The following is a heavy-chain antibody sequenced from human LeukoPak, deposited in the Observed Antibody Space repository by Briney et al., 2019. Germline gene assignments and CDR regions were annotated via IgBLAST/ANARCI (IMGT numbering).Heavy chain of an antibody. CDR2: ISAYNGNT. CDR1: GYTFTNYG. CDR3: ARPYYYDSTGYYQYYFDY. V-gene: IGHV1-18*01. D-gene: IGHD3-22*01. J-gene: IGHJ4*02. Sequence: GASVKVSCKASGYTFTNYGISWVRQAPGQGLEWMGWISAYNGNTNYAQKLQGRVTMTTDTSTSTAYMELRSLRSDDTAVYYCARPYYYDSTGYYQYYFDYWGQGTLVTVSS.